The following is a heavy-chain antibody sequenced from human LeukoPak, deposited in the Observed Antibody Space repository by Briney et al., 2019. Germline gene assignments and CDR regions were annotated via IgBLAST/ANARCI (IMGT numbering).Heavy chain of an antibody. Sequence: PGASVKVSCKASGTTFNRSAISWVRQAPGQGLEWMGGVIPVLGTTNYAQKFQDRVSITTDESTSTAYMEVSSLRSVDTAVYYCARDDGSATLGFDSWGQGTLVTVSS. CDR2: VIPVLGTT. D-gene: IGHD1-26*01. CDR3: ARDDGSATLGFDS. CDR1: GTTFNRSA. V-gene: IGHV1-69*05. J-gene: IGHJ4*02.